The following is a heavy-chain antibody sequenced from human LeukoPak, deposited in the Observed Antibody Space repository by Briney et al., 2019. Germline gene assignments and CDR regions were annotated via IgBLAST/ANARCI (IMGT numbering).Heavy chain of an antibody. D-gene: IGHD2-15*01. CDR2: INPNSGGT. V-gene: IGHV1-2*02. CDR1: RYTFSGYY. J-gene: IGHJ5*02. CDR3: ARAAPRDYSGGRWFLDWFDP. Sequence: AAVKVSCKASRYTFSGYYMHLMRQAPGQGLEWVGWINPNSGGTNYAQKFQGRVTMTGDTSISTVYMELNRLRSDDTAVYYCARAAPRDYSGGRWFLDWFDPWGQGTLVTVFS.